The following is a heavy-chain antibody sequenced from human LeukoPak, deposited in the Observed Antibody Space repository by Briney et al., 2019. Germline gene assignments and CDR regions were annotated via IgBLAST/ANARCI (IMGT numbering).Heavy chain of an antibody. J-gene: IGHJ6*03. D-gene: IGHD2-15*01. CDR2: INPNSGGT. CDR1: GYSFTSHY. Sequence: ASVKVSCKASGYSFTSHYLHWVRQAPGQGLEWMGIINPNSGGTNYAQKFQGRVTMTRDTSISTAYMELSRLRSDDTAVYYCARDPADIVVRGWDYYYYYMDVWGKGTTVTVSS. V-gene: IGHV1-2*02. CDR3: ARDPADIVVRGWDYYYYYMDV.